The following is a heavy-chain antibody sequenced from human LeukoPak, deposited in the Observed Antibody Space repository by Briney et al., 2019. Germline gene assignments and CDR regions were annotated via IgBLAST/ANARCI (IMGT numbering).Heavy chain of an antibody. CDR2: INPNSGGT. J-gene: IGHJ4*02. V-gene: IGHV1-2*02. D-gene: IGHD3-3*01. Sequence: GASVKVSCKASGYTFTGYYMHWVRQAPGQGLEWMGWINPNSGGTNYAQKFQGRVTLTRDTSISTAYMELSRLTSEDTAVYYCARWSRISGFGVIDFWGQGTLVTVSS. CDR3: ARWSRISGFGVIDF. CDR1: GYTFTGYY.